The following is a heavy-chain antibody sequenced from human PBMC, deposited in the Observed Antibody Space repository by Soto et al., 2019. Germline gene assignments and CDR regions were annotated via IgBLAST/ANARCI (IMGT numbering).Heavy chain of an antibody. Sequence: GGSLRLSCAASGFTFSAYWTSWVRQAPGKGPEWVASIKSDGSETHYVDSLKGRFTIARDNAKESLYLQMNSLKAEDTAVYYCAREYYWGQGTLVTVSS. V-gene: IGHV3-7*01. CDR2: IKSDGSET. J-gene: IGHJ4*02. CDR3: AREYY. CDR1: GFTFSAYW.